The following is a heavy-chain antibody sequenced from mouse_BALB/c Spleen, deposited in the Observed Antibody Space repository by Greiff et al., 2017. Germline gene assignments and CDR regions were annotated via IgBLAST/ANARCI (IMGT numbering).Heavy chain of an antibody. D-gene: IGHD1-1*01. Sequence: EVQLQQSGAELVRSGASVKLSCTASGFNIKDYYMHWVKQRPEQGLEWIGWIDPENGVTEYAPKFQGKATLTADTSSNTAYLQLSSLTSEDTAVYYCNAFTTGAWCAYWGQGTLVTVSA. CDR1: GFNIKDYY. CDR2: IDPENGVT. CDR3: NAFTTGAWCAY. J-gene: IGHJ3*01. V-gene: IGHV14-4*02.